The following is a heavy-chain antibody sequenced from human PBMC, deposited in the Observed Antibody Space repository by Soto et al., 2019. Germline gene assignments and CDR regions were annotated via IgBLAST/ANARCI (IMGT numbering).Heavy chain of an antibody. J-gene: IGHJ4*02. Sequence: GGSLRLSCAASGFTFSSHAMSWVRQAPGKGLEWVSAISGDAIKTYYADSVKGRFTISRDNSRNTLYLQLDSLRAEDTALYFCTKDVSVYSYGYFDYWGLGTLVTVSS. D-gene: IGHD5-18*01. V-gene: IGHV3-23*01. CDR2: ISGDAIKT. CDR3: TKDVSVYSYGYFDY. CDR1: GFTFSSHA.